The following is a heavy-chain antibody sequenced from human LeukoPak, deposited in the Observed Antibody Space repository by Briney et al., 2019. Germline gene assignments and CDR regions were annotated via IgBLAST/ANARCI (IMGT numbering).Heavy chain of an antibody. Sequence: GGSLRLSCAASGFPLSSYAMSWVRQVPGKGLEWVSATSSSDDGTYHADSVRGRFTIYRDNFRNTLYLQMNSLRAEDTAVYYCARGGSYLSAFDIWGQGTMVTVSS. CDR1: GFPLSSYA. D-gene: IGHD1-26*01. V-gene: IGHV3-23*01. CDR3: ARGGSYLSAFDI. CDR2: TSSSDDGT. J-gene: IGHJ3*02.